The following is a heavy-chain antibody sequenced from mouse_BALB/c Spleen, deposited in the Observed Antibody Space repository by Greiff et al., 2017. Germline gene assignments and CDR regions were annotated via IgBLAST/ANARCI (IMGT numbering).Heavy chain of an antibody. D-gene: IGHD1-1*01. J-gene: IGHJ4*01. V-gene: IGHV5-4*02. CDR1: GFTFSDYY. Sequence: EVKVEESGGGLVKPGGSLKLSCAASGFTFSDYYMYWVRQTPEKRLEWVATISDGGSYTYYPDSVKGRFTISRDNAKNNLYLQMSSLKSEDTAMYYCARDYYGSSYPPYYAMDYWGQGTSVTVSS. CDR2: ISDGGSYT. CDR3: ARDYYGSSYPPYYAMDY.